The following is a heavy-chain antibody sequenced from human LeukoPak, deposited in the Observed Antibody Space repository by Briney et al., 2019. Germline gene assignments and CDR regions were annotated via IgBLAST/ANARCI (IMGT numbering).Heavy chain of an antibody. V-gene: IGHV1-69*05. CDR3: AREGTDSSSWYRYYYYYMDV. CDR2: IIPIFGTA. D-gene: IGHD6-13*01. Sequence: ASVKVSCKASGGTFSSYAISWVRQAPGQGLEWMGRIIPIFGTANYAQKFQGRVTITTDESTSTAYMELSSLRSAETAVYYCAREGTDSSSWYRYYYYYMDVWGKGTTVTVSS. J-gene: IGHJ6*03. CDR1: GGTFSSYA.